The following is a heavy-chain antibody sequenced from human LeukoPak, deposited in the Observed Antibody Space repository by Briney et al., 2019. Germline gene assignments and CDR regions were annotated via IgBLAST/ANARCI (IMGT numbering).Heavy chain of an antibody. V-gene: IGHV3-64*01. D-gene: IGHD6-13*01. Sequence: GGSLRLSCAASGFTFSSYAMHWVRQAPGKGLEYVSAISSNGGSTYYANSVKGRFTISRDNSKNTLYLQMGSLRAEDMAVYYCARVGGSSSWYGGYYFDYWGQGTLVTVSS. CDR2: ISSNGGST. CDR3: ARVGGSSSWYGGYYFDY. J-gene: IGHJ4*02. CDR1: GFTFSSYA.